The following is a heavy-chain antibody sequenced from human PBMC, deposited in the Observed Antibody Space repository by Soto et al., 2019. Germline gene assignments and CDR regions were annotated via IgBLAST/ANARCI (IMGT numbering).Heavy chain of an antibody. Sequence: QVQLLQPGVDVQKPGASVKLSCKASGFTFTRYGITWVRQAPARGLEYMGWIDPDNGDTRSAQQFQGRVALTTDTATATAYLELRSLKSDDTAVYFCARKGAGRPLDSWGQGALVTVSS. J-gene: IGHJ4*02. CDR3: ARKGAGRPLDS. CDR1: GFTFTRYG. D-gene: IGHD6-19*01. V-gene: IGHV1-18*01. CDR2: IDPDNGDT.